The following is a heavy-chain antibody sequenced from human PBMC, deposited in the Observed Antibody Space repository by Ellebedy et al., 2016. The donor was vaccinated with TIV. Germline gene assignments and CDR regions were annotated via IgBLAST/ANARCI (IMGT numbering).Heavy chain of an antibody. J-gene: IGHJ4*02. CDR3: ARGGASSKYFDY. Sequence: MPSETLSLTCTVSGGSISDYYWSWIRQPPGKELEWIGFIYYTGSTNYNPSLKSRVTISVETSNNQFSLKLSSVTAADTAIYYCARGGASSKYFDYWGQGTLVTVSS. CDR2: IYYTGST. D-gene: IGHD1-26*01. CDR1: GGSISDYY. V-gene: IGHV4-59*01.